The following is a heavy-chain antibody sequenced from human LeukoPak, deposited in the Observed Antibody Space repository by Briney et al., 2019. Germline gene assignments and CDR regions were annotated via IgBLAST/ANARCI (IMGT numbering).Heavy chain of an antibody. CDR3: TTLGVFYYYYYMDV. D-gene: IGHD3-16*01. J-gene: IGHJ6*03. Sequence: GGSLRLSCAASGFTFSNAWMSWVRQAPGKGLEWVGRIKSKTDGGTTDYAAPVKGRFTISRDDSKNTLYLQMNSLKTEDTAVYYCTTLGVFYYYYYMDVWGKGTTVTVSS. CDR1: GFTFSNAW. CDR2: IKSKTDGGTT. V-gene: IGHV3-15*01.